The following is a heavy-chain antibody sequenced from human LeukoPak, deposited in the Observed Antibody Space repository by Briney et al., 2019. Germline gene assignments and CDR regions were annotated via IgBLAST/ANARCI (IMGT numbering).Heavy chain of an antibody. CDR1: GFTFSSYA. CDR2: ISYDGSNK. V-gene: IGHV3-30*04. Sequence: GGSLRLSCAASGFTFSSYAMHWVRQAPGKGREWVAVISYDGSNKYYADSVKGRFTISRDNSKTTLYLQMNSLRAEDTAVYYCARDRYGDYGDFDYWGQGTLVTVSS. J-gene: IGHJ4*02. D-gene: IGHD4-17*01. CDR3: ARDRYGDYGDFDY.